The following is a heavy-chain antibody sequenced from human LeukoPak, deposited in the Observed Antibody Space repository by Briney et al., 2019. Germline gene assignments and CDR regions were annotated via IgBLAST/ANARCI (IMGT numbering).Heavy chain of an antibody. CDR3: AKDRGRITIFGVVGPFDY. CDR1: GFTFSSYA. Sequence: GGSLRLSCAASGFTFSSYAMHWVRQAPGKGLEWVAVISYDGSNKYYADSVKGRFTISRDNSKNTLYLQMNSLRAEDTAVYYCAKDRGRITIFGVVGPFDYWGQGTLVTVSS. CDR2: ISYDGSNK. J-gene: IGHJ4*02. V-gene: IGHV3-30-3*01. D-gene: IGHD3-3*01.